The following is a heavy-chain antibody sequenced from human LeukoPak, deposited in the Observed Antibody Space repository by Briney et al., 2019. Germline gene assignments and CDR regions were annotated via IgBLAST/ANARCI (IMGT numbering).Heavy chain of an antibody. V-gene: IGHV3-23*01. D-gene: IGHD3-10*01. Sequence: GGCLRLSCAASGFTFSDYAMNWVRQAPGKGLEWVSSISRSGGSTFYADSVKGRFAISRDNSKNTLYLQMNTLRQEDTAVYYCTVDHILSSESYYNPSWFDPWGQGTLVTVSS. CDR2: ISRSGGST. CDR1: GFTFSDYA. CDR3: TVDHILSSESYYNPSWFDP. J-gene: IGHJ5*02.